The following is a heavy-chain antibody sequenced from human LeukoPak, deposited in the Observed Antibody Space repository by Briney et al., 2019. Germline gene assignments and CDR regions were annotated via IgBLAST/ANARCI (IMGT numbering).Heavy chain of an antibody. CDR2: ISSSGSDT. J-gene: IGHJ3*02. CDR3: ARDLGYCSSTRCYDAFDI. Sequence: PGGSLRLSCAASGFTFSSYAMSWVRQAPGKGLYWVSYISSSGSDTKYADSVKGRFTISRDNAKKSMYLQMNSLRAEDTAVYYCARDLGYCSSTRCYDAFDIWGQGTMVIVSS. CDR1: GFTFSSYA. D-gene: IGHD2-2*01. V-gene: IGHV3-11*05.